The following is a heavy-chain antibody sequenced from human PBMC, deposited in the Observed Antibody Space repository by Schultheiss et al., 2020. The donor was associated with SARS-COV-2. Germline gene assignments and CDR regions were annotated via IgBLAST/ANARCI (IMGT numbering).Heavy chain of an antibody. CDR2: ISSSSSYI. CDR3: ARSGYSYGSYYYGMDV. CDR1: GFTFSSYS. J-gene: IGHJ6*02. D-gene: IGHD5-18*01. V-gene: IGHV3-21*01. Sequence: GGSLRLSCAASGFTFSSYSMNWVRQAPGKGLEWVSSISSSSSYIYYADSVKGRFTISRDNAKNSLYLQMNSLRAEDTAVYYCARSGYSYGSYYYGMDVWGQGTTVTVSS.